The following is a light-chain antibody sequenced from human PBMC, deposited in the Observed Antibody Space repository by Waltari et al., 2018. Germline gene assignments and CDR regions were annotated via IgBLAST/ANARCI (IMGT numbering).Light chain of an antibody. CDR3: QQRRNWPRT. V-gene: IGKV3-11*01. CDR2: DAS. CDR1: QSVSSQ. Sequence: EIVLTQSPATLSLSPGERATLSCRASQSVSSQLAWYQQRPGQAPRRLIYDASNRATGIPARFSGSGSGTDFTLTISSLEPEDFAVYYCQQRRNWPRTFGQGTKLEIK. J-gene: IGKJ2*01.